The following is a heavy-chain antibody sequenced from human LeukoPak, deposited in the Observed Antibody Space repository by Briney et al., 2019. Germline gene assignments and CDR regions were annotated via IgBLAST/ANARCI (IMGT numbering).Heavy chain of an antibody. Sequence: GGSLRLSCALSGFTFYAYSINWVRQAAGKGLEWVSSITSGDFVYLAAALNGRFIIARDNGKSLLYMQMGSLRAEDTAVYYCARGGFNMVRGVIIPSNSYFYYMDIWVRGTTVTVCS. D-gene: IGHD3-10*01. CDR2: ITSGDFV. J-gene: IGHJ6*03. CDR3: ARGGFNMVRGVIIPSNSYFYYMDI. V-gene: IGHV3-21*06. CDR1: GFTFYAYS.